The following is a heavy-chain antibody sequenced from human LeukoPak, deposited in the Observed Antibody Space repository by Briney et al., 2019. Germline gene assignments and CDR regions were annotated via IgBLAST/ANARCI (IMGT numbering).Heavy chain of an antibody. CDR1: GGSISSSSYY. Sequence: SETLSLTCTVSGGSISSSSYYWGWIRQPPGKGLEWIGSIYYSGSTYYNPSLKSRVTISVDTSKNQFSLKLSSVTAADTAVYYCARRGYDSSGSYRNCWGQGTLVTVSS. V-gene: IGHV4-39*01. J-gene: IGHJ4*02. D-gene: IGHD3-22*01. CDR2: IYYSGST. CDR3: ARRGYDSSGSYRNC.